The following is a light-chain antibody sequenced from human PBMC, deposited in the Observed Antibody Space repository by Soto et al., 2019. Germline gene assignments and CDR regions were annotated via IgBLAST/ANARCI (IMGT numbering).Light chain of an antibody. CDR2: GHG. CDR1: NIGDKP. Sequence: SYELSQPPSVSVAPGQTASLPCEGDNIGDKPVHWYQQKPGQAPVLDFSGHGDRPSGIPERFSGSNSETAATLTIGSVDAGDEADYYCQVWESLGDQYVFGTGTKLTVL. CDR3: QVWESLGDQYV. J-gene: IGLJ1*01. V-gene: IGLV3-21*02.